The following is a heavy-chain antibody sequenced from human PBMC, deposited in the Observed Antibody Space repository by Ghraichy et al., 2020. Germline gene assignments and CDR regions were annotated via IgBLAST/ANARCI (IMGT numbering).Heavy chain of an antibody. V-gene: IGHV1-3*01. J-gene: IGHJ4*02. CDR3: AREASYSSGLDY. Sequence: ASVKVSCKASGYTFTSYAMHWVRQAPGQRLEWMGWINAGNGNTKYSQKFQGRVTITRDTSASTAYMELSSLRSEDTAVYYCAREASYSSGLDYWGQGTLVTVSS. D-gene: IGHD6-19*01. CDR1: GYTFTSYA. CDR2: INAGNGNT.